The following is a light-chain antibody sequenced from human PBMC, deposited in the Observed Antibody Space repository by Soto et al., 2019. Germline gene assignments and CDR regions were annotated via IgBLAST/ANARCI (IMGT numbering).Light chain of an antibody. V-gene: IGLV2-11*01. CDR3: CSYAGSYTWV. J-gene: IGLJ2*01. CDR2: DVS. CDR1: SSAVGGYNY. Sequence: HSVLTQPRSMSGSPAQSVTISCTGTSSAVGGYNYVSWYQQHPGKAPKLMIYDVSQRPSGVPDRFSGSKSGNTASLTISGLQAEDEADYYCCSYAGSYTWVFGGGTKVTVL.